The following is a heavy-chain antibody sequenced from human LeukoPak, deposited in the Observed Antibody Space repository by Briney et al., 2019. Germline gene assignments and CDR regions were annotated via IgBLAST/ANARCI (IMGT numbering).Heavy chain of an antibody. D-gene: IGHD1/OR15-1a*01. J-gene: IGHJ5*02. CDR2: INPSGGST. Sequence: ASVRVSFKASGYTFTIYYMHWVRQAPGQGGEWMGIINPSGGSTSYAQKFQGRVTITRDTSTSTVYMELSSLRSEDTAVYYCARDLNNRRGFDPWGQGTLVTVSS. CDR3: ARDLNNRRGFDP. CDR1: GYTFTIYY. V-gene: IGHV1-46*01.